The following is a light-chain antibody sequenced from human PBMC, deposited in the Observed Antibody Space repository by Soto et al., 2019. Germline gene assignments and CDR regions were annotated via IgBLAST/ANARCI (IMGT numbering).Light chain of an antibody. Sequence: QSVLTQPASVSGSPGQSVAISCTGTSXDVGAYNYVSWYQQHPGKAPKLLLSEVSNRPSGVSDRFPGSKSGNTASLTISGLQAEDEADYYCSSLTTSFTYVFGTGTKVTVL. J-gene: IGLJ1*01. CDR1: SXDVGAYNY. CDR2: EVS. CDR3: SSLTTSFTYV. V-gene: IGLV2-14*01.